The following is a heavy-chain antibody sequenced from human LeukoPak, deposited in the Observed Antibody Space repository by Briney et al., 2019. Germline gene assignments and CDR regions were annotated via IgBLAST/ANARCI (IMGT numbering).Heavy chain of an antibody. V-gene: IGHV3-23*01. Sequence: PGGSLRLSCAASGLTFSEYAMSWVRQVPGMGLEWVSTIGVSGGSTNYADSVRGRFTISRDNSKNTLYLQFNSLRADDTAVYYCAKGRVGTNGVLEHWGQGTLVTVSS. CDR3: AKGRVGTNGVLEH. D-gene: IGHD1-26*01. J-gene: IGHJ1*01. CDR1: GLTFSEYA. CDR2: IGVSGGST.